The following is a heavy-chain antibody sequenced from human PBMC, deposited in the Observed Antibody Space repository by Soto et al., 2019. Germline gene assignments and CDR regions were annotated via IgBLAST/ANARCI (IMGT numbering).Heavy chain of an antibody. D-gene: IGHD6-13*01. V-gene: IGHV4-31*03. J-gene: IGHJ4*02. CDR2: IYYSGST. CDR1: GGSISSGGYY. CDR3: AREERHSRSSDL. Sequence: QVQLQESGPGLVKPSQTLSLTCTVSGGSISSGGYYWSWIRQHPGKGLEWIGYIYYSGSTYYNPSLKRRVTISVDTPKNQFSLKVSSVTAADTAVYYCAREERHSRSSDLWGQGTLVTVSS.